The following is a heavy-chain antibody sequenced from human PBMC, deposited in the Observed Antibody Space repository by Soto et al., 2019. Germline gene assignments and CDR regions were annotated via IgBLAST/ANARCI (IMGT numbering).Heavy chain of an antibody. Sequence: QVQLAQSGGEVKKLGASLKVSCKASGYTFTNYGISWVRQAPGQGLEWMGWISPYNGHTNSAQKFQDRMSMTTDTSAATAYMELWSLTTDDTAVYYCARDHPFIVATMSIDFWGQGTLVSVSS. J-gene: IGHJ4*02. CDR2: ISPYNGHT. CDR3: ARDHPFIVATMSIDF. D-gene: IGHD5-12*01. V-gene: IGHV1-18*01. CDR1: GYTFTNYG.